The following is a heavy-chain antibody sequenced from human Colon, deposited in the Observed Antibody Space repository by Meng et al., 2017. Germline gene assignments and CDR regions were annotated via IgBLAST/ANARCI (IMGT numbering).Heavy chain of an antibody. CDR1: GGSVSSSGYQ. J-gene: IGHJ4*02. V-gene: IGHV4-61*08. D-gene: IGHD1-26*01. Sequence: QLQRQESGPGLVRPSETLSLICSVSGGSVSSSGYQRSWIRQPPGKGLEWIGYASTNYNPSLKSRVTISVDTSKNQFSLRLTSVTAADTAVYYCARDHMGSLDYWGQGILVTVSS. CDR3: ARDHMGSLDY. CDR2: AST.